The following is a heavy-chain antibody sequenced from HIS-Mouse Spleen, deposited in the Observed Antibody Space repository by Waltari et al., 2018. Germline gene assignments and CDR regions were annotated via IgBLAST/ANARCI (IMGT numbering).Heavy chain of an antibody. CDR1: GGSFSGYY. D-gene: IGHD4-4*01. V-gene: IGHV4-34*01. Sequence: QVQLQQWGAGLLKPSETLSLTCAVYGGSFSGYYWSWIRQPPGKGLEWIGEINHSGSTNSNPSLKSRFTISVDTSKNQFSLKLSSVTAAATAVYYCARDYSNYLYYFDYWGQGTLVTVSS. J-gene: IGHJ4*02. CDR2: INHSGST. CDR3: ARDYSNYLYYFDY.